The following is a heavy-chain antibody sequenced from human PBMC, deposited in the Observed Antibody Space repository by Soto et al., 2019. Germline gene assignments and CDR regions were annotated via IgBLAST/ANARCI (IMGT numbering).Heavy chain of an antibody. CDR1: GFTFSSYS. CDR3: AITYDYVWGSYRYEAD. CDR2: ISSSSSYI. V-gene: IGHV3-21*01. D-gene: IGHD3-16*02. Sequence: EVQLVESGGGLVKPGGSLRLSCAASGFTFSSYSMNWVRQAPGKGLEWVSSISSSSSYIYYADSVKGRFTISRDNAKNSLYLQMNSLRAEDMAVYYCAITYDYVWGSYRYEADWGQGTLVTVSS. J-gene: IGHJ4*02.